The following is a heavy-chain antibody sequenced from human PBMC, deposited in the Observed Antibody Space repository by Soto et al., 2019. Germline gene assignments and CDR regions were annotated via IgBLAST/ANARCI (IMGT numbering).Heavy chain of an antibody. V-gene: IGHV3-30*18. CDR1: GFTFSSYG. CDR2: ISYDGSNK. D-gene: IGHD3-22*01. Sequence: GALRLSCAASGFTFSSYGMHWVRQAPGKGLEWVAVISYDGSNKYYADSVKGRFTISRDNSKNTLYLQMNSLRAEDTAVYYCAKDQGYYDSSGYYFDYWGQGTLVTVSS. J-gene: IGHJ4*02. CDR3: AKDQGYYDSSGYYFDY.